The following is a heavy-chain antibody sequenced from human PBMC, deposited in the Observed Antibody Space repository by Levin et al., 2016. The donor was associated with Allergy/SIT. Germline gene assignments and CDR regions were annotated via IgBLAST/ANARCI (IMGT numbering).Heavy chain of an antibody. V-gene: IGHV1-18*01. J-gene: IGHJ5*02. D-gene: IGHD2-15*01. CDR1: DYTFTNYG. CDR2: ISTYNGNT. Sequence: ASVKVSCKASDYTFTNYGIHWVRQVPGQGLEWMGWISTYNGNTNYAQKFQGRVSMTTDTSTSTAYMELKSLTSDDTASYYCARGYGGSPGVWFDTWGQGTRVTVSS. CDR3: ARGYGGSPGVWFDT.